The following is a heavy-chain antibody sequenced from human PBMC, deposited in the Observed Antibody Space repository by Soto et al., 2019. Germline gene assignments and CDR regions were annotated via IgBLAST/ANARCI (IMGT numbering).Heavy chain of an antibody. V-gene: IGHV4-59*08. CDR2: IYYSGST. J-gene: IGHJ4*02. CDR3: ARQDIVVVPAAFDY. D-gene: IGHD2-2*01. CDR1: GGSISSYY. Sequence: SETLSLTCTVSGGSISSYYWSWIRQPPGKGLEWIGYIYYSGSTNYNPSLKSRVTISVDTSKNQFSLKLSSVTAADTAVYYCARQDIVVVPAAFDYWAREPWSPPPQ.